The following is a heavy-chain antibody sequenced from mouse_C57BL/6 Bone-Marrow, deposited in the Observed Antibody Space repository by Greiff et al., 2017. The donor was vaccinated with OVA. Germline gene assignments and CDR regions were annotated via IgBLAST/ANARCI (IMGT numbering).Heavy chain of an antibody. CDR1: GFSFNTYA. CDR3: VKQRGSIFFDC. D-gene: IGHD2-10*02. V-gene: IGHV10-1*01. J-gene: IGHJ2*01. CDR2: IRSKSKNYAT. Sequence: EVHLVESGGGLVQPKGPLKLPCAVSGFSFNTYALNWVRQAPGKGLGWVARIRSKSKNYATYYADSVKDRFSISRDESESMLYLQMNNLKTEDTAMYYGVKQRGSIFFDCWGRGTALTVSS.